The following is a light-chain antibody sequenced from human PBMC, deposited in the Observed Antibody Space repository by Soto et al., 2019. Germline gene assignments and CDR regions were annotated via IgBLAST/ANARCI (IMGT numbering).Light chain of an antibody. CDR2: DVI. Sequence: QSALTQPASVSGSPGQSITISCTGTSSDVGGYNYVSWYQRHPGKAPKLMIYDVINRPSGVSNRFSGSKSDNTASLTISGLQAEDEADYYCSSYTSSSTLYVFGTGTKLTVL. J-gene: IGLJ1*01. V-gene: IGLV2-14*01. CDR3: SSYTSSSTLYV. CDR1: SSDVGGYNY.